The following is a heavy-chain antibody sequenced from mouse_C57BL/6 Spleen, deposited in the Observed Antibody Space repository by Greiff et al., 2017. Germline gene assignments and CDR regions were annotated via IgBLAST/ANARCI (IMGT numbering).Heavy chain of an antibody. D-gene: IGHD4-1*01. J-gene: IGHJ2*01. CDR3: ARGANWVFDY. V-gene: IGHV5-9*01. CDR2: ISGGGGNT. CDR1: GFTFSSYT. Sequence: EVKLVESGGGLVKPGGSLKLSCAASGFTFSSYTMSWVRQTPEKRLEWVATISGGGGNTYYPDSVKGRVTISRDNAKNTLYLQMSSLRSEDTALYYYARGANWVFDYWGQGTTLTVSS.